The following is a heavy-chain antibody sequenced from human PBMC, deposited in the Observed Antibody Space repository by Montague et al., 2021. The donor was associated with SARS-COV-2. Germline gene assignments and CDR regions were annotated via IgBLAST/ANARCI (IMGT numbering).Heavy chain of an antibody. CDR1: GGSFSRYY. CDR2: ISQSGNT. Sequence: SETLSLTCAVYGGSFSRYYWSWIRQPPGKGLEWIGEISQSGNTKYNPSLQSRVSISLDTSRNQFSLKVRSVAAADTAVYYCARLRDGVVPSPILGVGPYYSYYYMDVWGRGTTVTVSS. J-gene: IGHJ6*03. CDR3: ARLRDGVVPSPILGVGPYYSYYYMDV. V-gene: IGHV4-34*01. D-gene: IGHD3-10*01.